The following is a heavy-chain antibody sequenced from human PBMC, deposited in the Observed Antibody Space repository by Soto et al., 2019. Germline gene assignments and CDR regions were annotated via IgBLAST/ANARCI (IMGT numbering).Heavy chain of an antibody. J-gene: IGHJ6*03. CDR1: GASISSYH. V-gene: IGHV4-59*01. Sequence: SETLSLTCTVSGASISSYHWSWIRQTPGKGLEWIGYIYYSGSANYNPSLKSRVTFSVDTSKNQVSLKLSSVTAADTGVYYCAAADTDYYGSGSYGYYYYMDVWGKGTTVTVSS. D-gene: IGHD3-10*01. CDR3: AAADTDYYGSGSYGYYYYMDV. CDR2: IYYSGSA.